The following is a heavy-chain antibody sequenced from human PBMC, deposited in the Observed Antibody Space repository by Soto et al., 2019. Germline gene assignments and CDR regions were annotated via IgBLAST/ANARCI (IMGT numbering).Heavy chain of an antibody. D-gene: IGHD5-12*01. Sequence: GASVKVSCKVSGYTLTELSMHWVRQVPGQGLEWMGIINPSGGSTSYAQKFQGRVTMTRDTSTSTVYMELSSLRSEDTAVYYCARETLGRDGYNHPLYYGMDVWGQGTTVTVSS. CDR1: GYTLTELS. CDR2: INPSGGST. CDR3: ARETLGRDGYNHPLYYGMDV. J-gene: IGHJ6*02. V-gene: IGHV1-46*01.